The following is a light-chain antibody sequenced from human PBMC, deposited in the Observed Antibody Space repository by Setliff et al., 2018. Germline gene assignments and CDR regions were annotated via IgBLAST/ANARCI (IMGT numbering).Light chain of an antibody. CDR3: QSFDSSLSVPV. CDR2: DNI. J-gene: IGLJ2*01. CDR1: GSNIGAGYD. Sequence: QSVLAQPPSVSGAPGQGFTISCAGTGSNIGAGYDVRWYQQLPGSAPRLLIYDNINRPSGVPERFSASKSGTSGSLAITGLQAEDEADYYCQSFDSSLSVPVFGGGTKVTVL. V-gene: IGLV1-40*01.